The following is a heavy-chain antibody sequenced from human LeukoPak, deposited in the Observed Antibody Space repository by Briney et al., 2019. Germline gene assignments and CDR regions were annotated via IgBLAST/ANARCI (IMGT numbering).Heavy chain of an antibody. V-gene: IGHV1-18*04. J-gene: IGHJ4*02. Sequence: ASVKVSCKASGYTFTSYYMHWVRQAPGQGLEWMGWISAFNGEIYLAQRSQGRVSMTTDTTTDTVYMELKSLRSDDTAVYYCATGRSSGSFPFDYWGQGTLVTVSS. D-gene: IGHD1-26*01. CDR2: ISAFNGEI. CDR1: GYTFTSYY. CDR3: ATGRSSGSFPFDY.